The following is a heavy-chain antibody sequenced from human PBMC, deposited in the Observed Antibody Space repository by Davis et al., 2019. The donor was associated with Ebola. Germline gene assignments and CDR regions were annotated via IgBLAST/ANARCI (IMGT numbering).Heavy chain of an antibody. J-gene: IGHJ6*02. Sequence: GGSLRLSCAAPGFTFSSYSMNWVRQAPGKGLEWVSSISSSSSYIYYADSVKGRFTISRDNAKNSLYLQMNSLRAEDTAVYYCARDLPFIVGGMDVWGQGTTVTVSS. CDR2: ISSSSSYI. CDR3: ARDLPFIVGGMDV. D-gene: IGHD2-15*01. V-gene: IGHV3-21*01. CDR1: GFTFSSYS.